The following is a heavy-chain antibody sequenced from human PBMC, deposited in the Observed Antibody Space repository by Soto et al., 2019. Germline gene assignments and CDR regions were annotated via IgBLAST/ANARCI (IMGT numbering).Heavy chain of an antibody. CDR1: GGAISGYY. D-gene: IGHD3-3*01. CDR3: ARGQRFSDWFDP. V-gene: IGHV4-4*07. Sequence: PLETLSLTCTVTGGAISGYYWTWIRQSDGEGLEWIGRIYSSGSTNYNPSLKSRVTISLDTSMNYFSLRLSSVTAADTAVYYCARGQRFSDWFDPWSQGTLVTVSS. J-gene: IGHJ5*02. CDR2: IYSSGST.